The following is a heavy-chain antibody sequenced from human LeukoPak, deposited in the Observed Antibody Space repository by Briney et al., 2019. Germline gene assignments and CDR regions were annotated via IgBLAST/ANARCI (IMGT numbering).Heavy chain of an antibody. CDR1: GLSFRDYS. J-gene: IGHJ4*02. Sequence: PGESLTLSCTASGLSFRDYSMNWVRQAPGKGLEWVSYIRSNGDTIYYADSVKGRFTISRDNAKRSLYLQMDSLRVEDTAVYFYGTTVRSNGRVGPFDSWGQGTLVTVSS. CDR3: GTTVRSNGRVGPFDS. V-gene: IGHV3-48*01. D-gene: IGHD3-16*01. CDR2: IRSNGDTI.